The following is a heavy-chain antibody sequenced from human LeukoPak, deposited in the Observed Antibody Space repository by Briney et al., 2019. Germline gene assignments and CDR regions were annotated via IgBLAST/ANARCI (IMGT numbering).Heavy chain of an antibody. Sequence: SETLSLTCTVSGYSITSAYYWSWIRQPPGKGLEWIGYIYYSGSTNYNPSLKSRVTISVDTSKNQFSLKLSSVTAADTAVYYCAREAYGSGTLWGQGTLVTVSS. J-gene: IGHJ4*02. CDR3: AREAYGSGTL. CDR2: IYYSGST. CDR1: GYSITSAYY. V-gene: IGHV4-61*01. D-gene: IGHD3-10*01.